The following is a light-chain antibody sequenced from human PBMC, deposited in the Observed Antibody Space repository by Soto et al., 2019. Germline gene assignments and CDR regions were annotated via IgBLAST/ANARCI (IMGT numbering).Light chain of an antibody. CDR2: DAS. Sequence: IVLTQSQATLSLSPGERATVSCRARQNVYFYLAWYQQKPGQAPSLLIYDASNRATGIPPRFSGSGSGTDFPLTISSLEPEDFAVYYCQQRTDWRLTFGGGTKVEVK. V-gene: IGKV3-11*01. CDR1: QNVYFY. J-gene: IGKJ4*01. CDR3: QQRTDWRLT.